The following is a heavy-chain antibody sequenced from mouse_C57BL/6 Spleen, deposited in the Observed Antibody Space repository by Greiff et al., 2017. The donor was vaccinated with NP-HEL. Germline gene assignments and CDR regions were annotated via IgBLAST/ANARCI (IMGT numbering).Heavy chain of an antibody. CDR3: ARPSSYDYAMDY. J-gene: IGHJ4*01. V-gene: IGHV5-17*01. Sequence: EVKLMESGGGLVKPGGSLKLSCAASGFTFSDYGMHWVRQAPEKGLEWVAYISSGSSTIYYADTVKGRFTISRDNAKNTLFLQMTSLRSEDTAMYYCARPSSYDYAMDYWGQGTSVTVSS. D-gene: IGHD1-1*01. CDR2: ISSGSSTI. CDR1: GFTFSDYG.